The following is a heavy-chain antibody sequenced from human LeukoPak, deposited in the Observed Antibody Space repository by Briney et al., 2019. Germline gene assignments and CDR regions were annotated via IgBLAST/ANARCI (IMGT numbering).Heavy chain of an antibody. J-gene: IGHJ6*04. CDR2: IWYDGSNK. CDR1: GFTFSSYG. CDR3: ARDRYGSGSRYSYGMDV. Sequence: PGRSLRLSCAASGFTFSSYGMHWVRQAPGKGLEWVAVIWYDGSNKYYADSVKGRFTISRDNSKNTLYLQMNSLRAEDTAVYYCARDRYGSGSRYSYGMDVWGKGTTVTVSS. D-gene: IGHD3-10*01. V-gene: IGHV3-33*01.